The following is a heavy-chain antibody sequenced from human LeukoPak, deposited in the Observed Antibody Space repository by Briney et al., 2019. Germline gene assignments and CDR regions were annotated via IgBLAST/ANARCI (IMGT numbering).Heavy chain of an antibody. Sequence: ASVKVSCKASGYTFTGYYMHWVRQAPGQGLEWMGWINPNSGGTNYAQKFQGRVTMTRDTSISTAYMELSRLRSDDTAVYYCVRGGGKYSSGLDYWGQGTLVTVSS. CDR2: INPNSGGT. CDR1: GYTFTGYY. D-gene: IGHD6-19*01. V-gene: IGHV1-2*02. J-gene: IGHJ4*02. CDR3: VRGGGKYSSGLDY.